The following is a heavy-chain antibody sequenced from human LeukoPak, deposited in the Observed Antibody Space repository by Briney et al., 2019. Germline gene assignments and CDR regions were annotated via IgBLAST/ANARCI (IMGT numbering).Heavy chain of an antibody. J-gene: IGHJ4*02. Sequence: GGSLRLSCAAPGFTFSNYWMYWVRQAPGKGLVWVSRIDSDGSGTKYADSVTGRFTVSRDNAKNTLYLQINSLRVEDTAVYYCARGAWYFDSWGQGTLVTVSS. CDR2: IDSDGSGT. CDR1: GFTFSNYW. V-gene: IGHV3-74*01. CDR3: ARGAWYFDS.